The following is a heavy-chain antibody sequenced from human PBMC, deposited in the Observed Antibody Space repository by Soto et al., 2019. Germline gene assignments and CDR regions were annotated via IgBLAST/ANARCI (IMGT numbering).Heavy chain of an antibody. CDR1: VSTYTKYV. V-gene: IGHV1-69*13. Sequence: SSVKASCKASVSTYTKYVLHWLRQAPAQGLEWMGGIIPIFGTANYAQKFQGRVTTTADESTSTAYMELSSLRSEDTAVYYCARGPPPVGYCTNGVCYTDGYYYDYWGQGSLVT. J-gene: IGHJ4*02. CDR2: IIPIFGTA. D-gene: IGHD2-8*01. CDR3: ARGPPPVGYCTNGVCYTDGYYYDY.